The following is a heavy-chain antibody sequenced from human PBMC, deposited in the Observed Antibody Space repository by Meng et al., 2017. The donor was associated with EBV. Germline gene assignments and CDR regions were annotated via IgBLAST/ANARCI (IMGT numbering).Heavy chain of an antibody. Sequence: VQLVQAGAEVKRPGASVKVSCKASGYTFTSDGISWVRQAPGQGLEWMGWISAYNGNTNYAQKLQGRVTMTTDTSTSTAYMELRSLRSDDTAVYYCARDGRLYDTPSPFDYWGQGTLVTVSS. D-gene: IGHD3-22*01. CDR3: ARDGRLYDTPSPFDY. CDR1: GYTFTSDG. CDR2: ISAYNGNT. V-gene: IGHV1-18*01. J-gene: IGHJ4*02.